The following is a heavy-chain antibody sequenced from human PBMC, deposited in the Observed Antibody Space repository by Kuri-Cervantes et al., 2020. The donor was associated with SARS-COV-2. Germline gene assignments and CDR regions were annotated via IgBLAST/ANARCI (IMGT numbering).Heavy chain of an antibody. Sequence: GESLKISCAASGFTVSSNEMSWIRQAPGKGLEWVSAISGSGGSTYYADSVKGRFTISRDNSKNTLYLQMNSLRAEDTAVYYCARGYHDSSGYWYYFDYWGQGTLVTVSS. CDR2: ISGSGGST. V-gene: IGHV3-23*01. J-gene: IGHJ4*02. CDR3: ARGYHDSSGYWYYFDY. D-gene: IGHD3-22*01. CDR1: GFTVSSNE.